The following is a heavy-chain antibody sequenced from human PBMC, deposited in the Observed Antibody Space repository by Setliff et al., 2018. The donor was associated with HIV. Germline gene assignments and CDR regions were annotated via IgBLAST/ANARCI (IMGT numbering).Heavy chain of an antibody. D-gene: IGHD3-3*01. CDR1: GASINSGYDY. Sequence: LSLTCTVSGASINSGYDYWVWIRQPPGKGLQWIGSIYNSASTYYSPSLKRRVIMSVDTSKSRFSLRLSSVSAADTAVYYCARTSYNFWGGPDSWGQGTLVTVSS. CDR2: IYNSAST. CDR3: ARTSYNFWGGPDS. J-gene: IGHJ4*02. V-gene: IGHV4-39*02.